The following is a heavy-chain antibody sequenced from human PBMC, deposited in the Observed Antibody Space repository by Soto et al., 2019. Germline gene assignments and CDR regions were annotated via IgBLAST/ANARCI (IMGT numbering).Heavy chain of an antibody. V-gene: IGHV4-39*01. CDR1: GDSIYNSDYY. J-gene: IGHJ4*02. CDR2: INFSGST. CDR3: PRHRGITAADRSSLAF. Sequence: SETLSLTCTVSGDSIYNSDYYWGWIRQPPGRGLEWIGSINFSGSTFYNPSLKSRVTIFVDTSNNQFSLKLTSVTAAGTAVYSFPRHRGITAADRSSLAFWARRTLVTVSS. D-gene: IGHD6-13*01.